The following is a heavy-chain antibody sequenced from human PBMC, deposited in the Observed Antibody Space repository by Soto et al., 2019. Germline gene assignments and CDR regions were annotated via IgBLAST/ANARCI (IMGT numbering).Heavy chain of an antibody. V-gene: IGHV1-8*01. D-gene: IGHD5-18*01. CDR2: MNPNSGNT. Sequence: QVQLVQSGAEVKKPGASVKVSCKASGYSFTSYDINCVRQATGQGLDWMGWMNPNSGNTGYAQKFQGRVTMTRNTSRSKAYMELSRLSSEDTAVYYCASEKSYGYADYWGQGTLVTVSS. CDR3: ASEKSYGYADY. CDR1: GYSFTSYD. J-gene: IGHJ4*02.